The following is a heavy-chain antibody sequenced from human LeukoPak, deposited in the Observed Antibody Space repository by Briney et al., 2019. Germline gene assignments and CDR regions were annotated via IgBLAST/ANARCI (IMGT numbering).Heavy chain of an antibody. V-gene: IGHV1-69*05. Sequence: ASVKVSCKVSGGTFSSYAISWVRQAPGQGLEWMGRIIPIFGTANYAQKFQGRVTITTDESTRTAYIELSSLRSEDTAVYYCARDSGGERIQLWYFDYWGQGTLVTVSS. CDR3: ARDSGGERIQLWYFDY. J-gene: IGHJ4*02. D-gene: IGHD5-18*01. CDR1: GGTFSSYA. CDR2: IIPIFGTA.